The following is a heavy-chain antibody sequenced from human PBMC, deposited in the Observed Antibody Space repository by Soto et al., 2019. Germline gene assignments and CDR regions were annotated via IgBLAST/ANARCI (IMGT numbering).Heavy chain of an antibody. J-gene: IGHJ5*02. D-gene: IGHD2-15*01. Sequence: QVQLVQSGAEVKKPGASVKVSCKASGYTFISYGISWVRQAPGQGLEWMGWISAYNGNTNYAQKLQGRVTMTTATSTGTAYMELRRLLSDASAVYYWARLAGDIRDWFDPWGEGTLVTVSS. CDR1: GYTFISYG. V-gene: IGHV1-18*01. CDR2: ISAYNGNT. CDR3: ARLAGDIRDWFDP.